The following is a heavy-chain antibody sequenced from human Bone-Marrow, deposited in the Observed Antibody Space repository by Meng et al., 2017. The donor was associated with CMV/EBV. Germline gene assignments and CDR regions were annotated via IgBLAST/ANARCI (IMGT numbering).Heavy chain of an antibody. CDR2: ISSSGSTI. V-gene: IGHV3-11*01. Sequence: GGSLRLSCAASGFTFSDYYMSWIRQAPGKGLEWVSYISSSGSTIYYADSVKGRFTISRDNAKNSLYLQMNSLRAEDTAVYYCARAARGGATSAQYFQYWGQGTLVTVSS. J-gene: IGHJ1*01. CDR1: GFTFSDYY. CDR3: ARAARGGATSAQYFQY. D-gene: IGHD1-26*01.